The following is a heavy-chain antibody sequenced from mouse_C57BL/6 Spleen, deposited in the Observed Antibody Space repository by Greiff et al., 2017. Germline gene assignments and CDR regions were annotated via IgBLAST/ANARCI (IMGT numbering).Heavy chain of an antibody. CDR2: IDPNSGGT. Sequence: QVQLQQSGAELVKPGASVTLSCKASGYTFTSYWMHWVKQRPGRGLEWIGRIDPNSGGTKYNEKFKSKATLTVDKPSSTAYMQLSSLTSEESAVYYCARAAYDYDVYFDYWGQGTTLTVSS. CDR3: ARAAYDYDVYFDY. J-gene: IGHJ2*01. V-gene: IGHV1-72*01. CDR1: GYTFTSYW. D-gene: IGHD2-4*01.